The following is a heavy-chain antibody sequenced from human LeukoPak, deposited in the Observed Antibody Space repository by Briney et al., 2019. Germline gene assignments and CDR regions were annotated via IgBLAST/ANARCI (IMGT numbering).Heavy chain of an antibody. D-gene: IGHD3-22*01. J-gene: IGHJ4*02. CDR3: ARNDSSGYFDY. V-gene: IGHV4-38-2*01. CDR2: VYHSGST. CDR1: DYSISSHNY. Sequence: SETLSLTCAVSDYSISSHNYWGWIRPPPGKGLEWIGSVYHSGSTHYSPSLKSRVTISVDTSKNQSSLKLSSVTAADTAVYYCARNDSSGYFDYWGQGTLVTVSS.